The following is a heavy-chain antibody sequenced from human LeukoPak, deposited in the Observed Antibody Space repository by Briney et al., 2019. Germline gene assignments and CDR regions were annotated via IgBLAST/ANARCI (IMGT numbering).Heavy chain of an antibody. J-gene: IGHJ3*02. V-gene: IGHV3-7*01. CDR3: ARESNSGGDAFDI. Sequence: GGSLRLSCGASGFTFSSRYMTWVRQAPGKGLEWVANIKQDSSDKFYVDSVRSRFTISRDNARNSLYLHMNSLTAEDTAVYYCARESNSGGDAFDIRGQGTMVTVSS. CDR1: GFTFSSRY. D-gene: IGHD1-26*01. CDR2: IKQDSSDK.